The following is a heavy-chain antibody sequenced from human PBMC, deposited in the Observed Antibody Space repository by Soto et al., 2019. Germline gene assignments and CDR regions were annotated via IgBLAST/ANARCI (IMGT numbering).Heavy chain of an antibody. CDR3: ARSRYCLNGGCFPNWFDS. CDR1: GGSFSGYY. J-gene: IGHJ5*01. Sequence: PSETLSLTCAVYGGSFSGYYWSWIRQPPGKGLEWIGEINHSGSTNYNPSLKSRVTISVDTSKNQFSLKLSSVTAADTAVYFCARSRYCLNGGCFPNWFDSWGQGALVTVSS. D-gene: IGHD2-8*01. V-gene: IGHV4-34*01. CDR2: INHSGST.